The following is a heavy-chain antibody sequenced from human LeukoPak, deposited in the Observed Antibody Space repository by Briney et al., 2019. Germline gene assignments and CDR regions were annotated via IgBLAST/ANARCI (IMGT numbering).Heavy chain of an antibody. CDR3: ARGGGNFDY. J-gene: IGHJ4*02. V-gene: IGHV3-21*01. CDR2: ISSTSTYI. D-gene: IGHD2-15*01. CDR1: EFTFSSYP. Sequence: GGSLRLSCAASEFTFSSYPINWVRQGPGKGLEWVSSISSTSTYISYADSVKGRFTISRDNAKNSLYLQMNSQRAEDTAVYYCARGGGNFDYWGQGTLVTVSS.